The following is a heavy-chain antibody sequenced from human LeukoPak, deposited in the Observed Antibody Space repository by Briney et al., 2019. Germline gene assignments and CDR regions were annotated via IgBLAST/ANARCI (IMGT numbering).Heavy chain of an antibody. D-gene: IGHD6-13*01. CDR1: GGSISSYY. CDR3: ARHHRIAAWKWFDP. Sequence: SETLSLTCTVSGGSISSYYWSWIRQPPGKGLEWIGYIYYSGSTNYNPSLKSRVTISVDTSKNQFSLKLSSVTAADTAVYYCARHHRIAAWKWFDPWGQGTLVTVSS. J-gene: IGHJ5*02. CDR2: IYYSGST. V-gene: IGHV4-59*08.